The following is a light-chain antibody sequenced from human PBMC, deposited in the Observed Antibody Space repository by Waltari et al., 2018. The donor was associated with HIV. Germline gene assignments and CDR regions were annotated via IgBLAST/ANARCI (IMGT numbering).Light chain of an antibody. CDR3: NSRDSSGNRVV. V-gene: IGLV3-19*01. J-gene: IGLJ2*01. Sequence: SSELTQDPAVSVALGQTVRITCQGDSLRNYFASWYQQKPGQAPILCIYGNTNRPSGIPDRFSGSNSGNAASLTITGAQAGDEADYDCNSRDSSGNRVVFGGGTKLTVL. CDR1: SLRNYF. CDR2: GNT.